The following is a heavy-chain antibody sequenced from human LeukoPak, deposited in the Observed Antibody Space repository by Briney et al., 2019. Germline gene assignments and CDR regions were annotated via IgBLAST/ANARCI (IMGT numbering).Heavy chain of an antibody. V-gene: IGHV3-9*01. Sequence: GRSLRLSCAASGFIFDDYAMHWVRHAPGKGLGWVSGISWNSCNIGYADSVRGRFTISRDNAKNSLYLQMNSLRSEDTAVYYCASSAALGVVVVPAARDLYYYGMDVWGQGTTVTVSS. D-gene: IGHD2-2*01. CDR2: ISWNSCNI. CDR3: ASSAALGVVVVPAARDLYYYGMDV. CDR1: GFIFDDYA. J-gene: IGHJ6*02.